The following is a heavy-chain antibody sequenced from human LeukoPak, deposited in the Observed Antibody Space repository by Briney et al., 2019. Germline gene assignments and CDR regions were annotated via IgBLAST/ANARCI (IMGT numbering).Heavy chain of an antibody. CDR1: GYTFTGYY. V-gene: IGHV1-2*02. CDR3: AREFSGSSDEYYYYMDV. J-gene: IGHJ6*03. CDR2: INPNSGGT. Sequence: GASVKVSCKASGYTFTGYYMHWVRQAPGQGLEWMGWINPNSGGTNYAQKFQGRVTMTRDTSISTAYMELSRLRSDDTAVYYCAREFSGSSDEYYYYMDVWGKGTTVTISS. D-gene: IGHD1-26*01.